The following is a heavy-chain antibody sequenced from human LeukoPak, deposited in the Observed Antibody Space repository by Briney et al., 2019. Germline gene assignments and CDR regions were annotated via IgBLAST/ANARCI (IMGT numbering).Heavy chain of an antibody. J-gene: IGHJ5*02. CDR2: ISAYNGNT. CDR1: GYTFTSYG. Sequence: GASVKVSCKASGYTFTSYGISWVRQAPGQGLEWMGWISAYNGNTNYAQKLQGRVTMTTDTSTSTAYMELSRLRSDDTAVYYCARQRLSGTARKSNWFDPWGQGTLVTVSS. D-gene: IGHD2-21*02. V-gene: IGHV1-18*01. CDR3: ARQRLSGTARKSNWFDP.